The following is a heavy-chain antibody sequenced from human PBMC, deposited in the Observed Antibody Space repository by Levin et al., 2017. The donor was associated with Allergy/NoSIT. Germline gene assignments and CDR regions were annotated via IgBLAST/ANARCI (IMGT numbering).Heavy chain of an antibody. J-gene: IGHJ4*02. Sequence: GGSLRLSCVGSGFTFSSYVMTWVRQAPGKGLEWISGINSADGSAFYAESVRGRLTSARDDPMNTLYLQMNSLRVEDTAIYFCARSREGYNLLDYWGPGTLVTVFS. D-gene: IGHD5-24*01. CDR3: ARSREGYNLLDY. CDR1: GFTFSSYV. CDR2: INSADGSA. V-gene: IGHV3-23*03.